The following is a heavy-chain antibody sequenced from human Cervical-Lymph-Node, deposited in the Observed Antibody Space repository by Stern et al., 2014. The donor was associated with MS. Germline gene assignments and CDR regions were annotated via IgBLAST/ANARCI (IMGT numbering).Heavy chain of an antibody. CDR3: MGVGDAMHV. J-gene: IGHJ6*02. CDR2: MSFVGGNK. Sequence: VQLVESGGGVVQPARSLPLSCAASGSSLSNSAMHCVRQAPGRGLEWVAVMSFVGGNKKYGDSVKGRFSISRDMANNTLFLQMNSLRLEDTAVYYCMGVGDAMHVWGQGTTVIVSS. V-gene: IGHV3-30*03. CDR1: GSSLSNSA.